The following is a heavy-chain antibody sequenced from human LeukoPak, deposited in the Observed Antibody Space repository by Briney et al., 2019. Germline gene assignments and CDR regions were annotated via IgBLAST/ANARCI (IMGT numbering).Heavy chain of an antibody. CDR2: IYYSGST. CDR1: GGSISSSSYY. CDR3: ARDPVYGSRYFDL. V-gene: IGHV4-39*07. J-gene: IGHJ2*01. D-gene: IGHD2/OR15-2a*01. Sequence: SETLSLTCTVSGGSISSSSYYWGWIRQPPGKGLEWIGSIYYSGSTYYNPSLKSRVTISVDTSKNQFSLKLSSVTAADTAVYYCARDPVYGSRYFDLWGRGTLVTVSS.